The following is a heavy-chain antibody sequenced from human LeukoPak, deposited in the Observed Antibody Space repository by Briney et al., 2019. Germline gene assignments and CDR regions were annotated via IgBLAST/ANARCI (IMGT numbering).Heavy chain of an antibody. D-gene: IGHD2-8*01. Sequence: ASVKVSCKASGYTFASYGISWVRQAPGQGLEWMGWINTKNGNTNYAQEVQGRVTVTTDTSTSTAYMELTTLRSDDTAVHYCARKACYGVCHYFDFWGPGTLVTVSS. CDR3: ARKACYGVCHYFDF. V-gene: IGHV1-18*01. CDR2: INTKNGNT. J-gene: IGHJ4*02. CDR1: GYTFASYG.